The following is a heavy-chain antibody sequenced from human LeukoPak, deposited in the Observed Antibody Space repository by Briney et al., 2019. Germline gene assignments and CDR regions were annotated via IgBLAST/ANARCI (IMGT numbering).Heavy chain of an antibody. V-gene: IGHV1-2*02. J-gene: IGHJ6*02. CDR3: TRGHCSSDGCYEYHYHGMDV. D-gene: IGHD2-2*01. CDR1: GYAFTGYY. CDR2: INPNSGGT. Sequence: ASVKVSCKASGYAFTGYYMHWVRQAPGQGLEWMGWINPNSGGTEYAQKFQGRVTMTRDTSINTAYMELSRLRSDDTAVYYCTRGHCSSDGCYEYHYHGMDVWGQGTTVTVSS.